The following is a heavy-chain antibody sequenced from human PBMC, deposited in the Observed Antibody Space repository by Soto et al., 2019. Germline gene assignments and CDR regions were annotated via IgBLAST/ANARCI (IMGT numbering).Heavy chain of an antibody. D-gene: IGHD2-15*01. V-gene: IGHV3-30*18. CDR2: ISYDGSNK. J-gene: IGHJ4*02. Sequence: GGSLRLSCAASGFTFSSYGMHWVRQAPGKGLEWVAVISYDGSNKYYADSVKGRFTISRDNSKNTLYLQMNSLRAEDTAVYYCAKDYCSGGSCYHFDYWGQGTLVTVSS. CDR3: AKDYCSGGSCYHFDY. CDR1: GFTFSSYG.